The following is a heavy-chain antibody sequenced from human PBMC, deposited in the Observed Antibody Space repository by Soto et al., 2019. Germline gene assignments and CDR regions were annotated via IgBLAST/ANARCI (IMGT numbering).Heavy chain of an antibody. D-gene: IGHD6-13*01. J-gene: IGHJ5*02. CDR2: INPNSGGT. Sequence: APLKVSCKASGYAFTGDYMHWVRQAPGQGLEWMGWINPNSGGTNYAQKLQGRVTMTTDTSTSTAYMELRSLRSDDTAVYYCARVGDIAAAGTEWFDLWGQGILVTVSS. CDR1: GYAFTGDY. V-gene: IGHV1-2*02. CDR3: ARVGDIAAAGTEWFDL.